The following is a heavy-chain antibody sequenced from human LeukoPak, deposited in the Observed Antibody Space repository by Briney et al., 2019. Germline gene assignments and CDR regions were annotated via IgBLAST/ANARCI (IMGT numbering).Heavy chain of an antibody. CDR1: GFSFRGYT. CDR3: ARDSSGSLDY. CDR2: ISWNGYST. Sequence: PGGSLRLSCAASGFSFRGYTMHWVRQAPGKGLEWFSLISWNGYSTSYGASVEGRFTISRDNNKGALNLQMSNLRTETTSFYYWARDSSGSLDYWGQGTLVTVSS. J-gene: IGHJ4*02. D-gene: IGHD1-26*01. V-gene: IGHV3-43*01.